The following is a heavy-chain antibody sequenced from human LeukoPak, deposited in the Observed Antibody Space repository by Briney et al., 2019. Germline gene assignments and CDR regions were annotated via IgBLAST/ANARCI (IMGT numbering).Heavy chain of an antibody. Sequence: GGSLRLSCAASGFTFSSCAMTWVRQAPGKGLEWVSTISGSGGSGGGTYYADSVKGRFTISRDNSKNTLFLQMNSLRAEDTALYYCAKEGYSSSWYLHFDYWGQGTLVTVSS. CDR1: GFTFSSCA. D-gene: IGHD6-13*01. CDR3: AKEGYSSSWYLHFDY. CDR2: ISGSGGSGGGT. J-gene: IGHJ4*02. V-gene: IGHV3-23*01.